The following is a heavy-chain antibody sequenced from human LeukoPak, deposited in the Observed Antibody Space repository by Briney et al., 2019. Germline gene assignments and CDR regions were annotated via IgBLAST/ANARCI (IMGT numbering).Heavy chain of an antibody. CDR3: ARSKDDILTNAFDI. J-gene: IGHJ3*02. Sequence: SETLSLICTVSGGSISSYYWSWIRQPPGKGLEWIGYIYYSGSTNYNPSLKSRVTISVDTSKNQFSLKLSSVTAADTAVYYCARSKDDILTNAFDIWGQGTMVTVSS. CDR2: IYYSGST. CDR1: GGSISSYY. D-gene: IGHD3-9*01. V-gene: IGHV4-59*01.